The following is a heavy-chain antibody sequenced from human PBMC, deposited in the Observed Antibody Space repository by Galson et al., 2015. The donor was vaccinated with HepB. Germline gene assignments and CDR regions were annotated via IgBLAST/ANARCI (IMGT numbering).Heavy chain of an antibody. Sequence: SLRLSCAASGFTFSSYSMNWVRQAPGKGLEWVSSISSSSSYIYYADSVKGRFTISRDNAKNSLYLQMNSLRAEDTAVYYCARDLGEAVAGPPELDSSHFDYWGQGTLVTVSS. CDR2: ISSSSSYI. CDR1: GFTFSSYS. D-gene: IGHD6-19*01. V-gene: IGHV3-21*01. J-gene: IGHJ4*02. CDR3: ARDLGEAVAGPPELDSSHFDY.